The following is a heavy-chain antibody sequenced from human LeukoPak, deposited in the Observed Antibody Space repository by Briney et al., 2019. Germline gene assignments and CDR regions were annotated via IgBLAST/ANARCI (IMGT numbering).Heavy chain of an antibody. D-gene: IGHD2-15*01. CDR2: IRSKANGYTT. J-gene: IGHJ3*02. Sequence: PGGSLKLSCAASGFTFSGFAMHWVRQAPGKGLEWVGRIRSKANGYTTAHGASVKGSFTISRDDLKRTTYVQMKSVKIEDTAVDYCTRLAGGDACDIWGPGTMVTVSS. CDR3: TRLAGGDACDI. CDR1: GFTFSGFA. V-gene: IGHV3-73*01.